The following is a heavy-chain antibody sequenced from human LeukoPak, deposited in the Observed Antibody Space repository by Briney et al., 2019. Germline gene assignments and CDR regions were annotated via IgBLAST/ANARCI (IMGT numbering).Heavy chain of an antibody. CDR3: ARGGWDIVVVPAAKGWFDP. D-gene: IGHD2-2*01. CDR1: GGSFSGYY. V-gene: IGHV4-34*01. CDR2: INYSGST. J-gene: IGHJ5*02. Sequence: SETLSLTCAVDGGSFSGYYWGWIRQPPGKGLEWIGEINYSGSTNYNPSLKSRVIISVDTSKNQFSLKLSSVTAADTAVYYCARGGWDIVVVPAAKGWFDPWGQGTLVTVSS.